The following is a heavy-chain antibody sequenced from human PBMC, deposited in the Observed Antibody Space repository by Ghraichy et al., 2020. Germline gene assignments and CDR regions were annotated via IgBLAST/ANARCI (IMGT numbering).Heavy chain of an antibody. J-gene: IGHJ4*02. CDR1: GFTFNTYG. V-gene: IGHV3-33*08. Sequence: GGSLRLSCAASGFTFNTYGMHWVRQAPGKGLEWVAVIWYDGSNKYYADSVKGRFTISRDISKNTLYLQMNSLRAEDTAMYYCARDRAWDLLYYFDYWGQGTLVTVSS. CDR2: IWYDGSNK. CDR3: ARDRAWDLLYYFDY. D-gene: IGHD1-26*01.